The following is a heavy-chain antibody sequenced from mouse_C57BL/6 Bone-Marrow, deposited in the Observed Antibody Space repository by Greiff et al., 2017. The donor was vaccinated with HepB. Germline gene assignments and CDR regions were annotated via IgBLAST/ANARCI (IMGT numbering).Heavy chain of an antibody. CDR2: IDPSDSYT. V-gene: IGHV1-59*01. CDR3: ARRHYGSSYYAMDY. D-gene: IGHD1-1*01. Sequence: QVQLQQPGAELVRPGTSVKLSCKASGYTFTSYWTHWVKQRPGQGLEWIGVIDPSDSYTNYNQKFKGKATLTVDTSSSTAYMQLSSLTSEDSAVYYCARRHYGSSYYAMDYWGQGTSVTVSS. CDR1: GYTFTSYW. J-gene: IGHJ4*01.